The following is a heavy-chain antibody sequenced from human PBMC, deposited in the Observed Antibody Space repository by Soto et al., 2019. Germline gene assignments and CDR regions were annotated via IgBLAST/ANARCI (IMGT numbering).Heavy chain of an antibody. Sequence: GASVKVSCTASGYTFTSYGISWVRQAPGQGLEWMGWISAYNGNTNYAQKLQGRVTISRDNSKNTLYLQMNSLRAEDTAVYYCAKDQTAYYNILTGPYNCFDPWGQGTLVTVSS. CDR1: GYTFTSYG. J-gene: IGHJ5*02. CDR2: ISAYNGNT. V-gene: IGHV1-18*01. D-gene: IGHD3-9*01. CDR3: AKDQTAYYNILTGPYNCFDP.